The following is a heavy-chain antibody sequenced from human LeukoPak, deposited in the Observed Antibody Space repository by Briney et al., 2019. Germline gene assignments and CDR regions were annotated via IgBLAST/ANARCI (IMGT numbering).Heavy chain of an antibody. CDR3: ARDRVNDYGDYLDY. V-gene: IGHV3-30*19. J-gene: IGHJ4*02. D-gene: IGHD4-17*01. Sequence: QSGGSLRLSCAASGFTFSSYGMHWVRQAPGKGLEWVAVISYDGSNKYYADSVKGRFTISRDNSKNTLYLQMNSLRAEDTAVYYCARDRVNDYGDYLDYWGQGTLVTVSS. CDR2: ISYDGSNK. CDR1: GFTFSSYG.